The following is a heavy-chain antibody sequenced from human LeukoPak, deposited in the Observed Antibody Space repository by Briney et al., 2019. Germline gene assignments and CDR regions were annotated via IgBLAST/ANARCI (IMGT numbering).Heavy chain of an antibody. J-gene: IGHJ4*02. Sequence: PGGSLRLSCTASGFTFGDYAMSWVRQAPGKGLEWVGFIRSKTYGGTAEYATSVKGRFTIPRDDSKNIAYLQMNGLKIEDTALYYCTRHSSDWAFDYWGQGTLVTVSS. CDR2: IRSKTYGGTA. CDR1: GFTFGDYA. CDR3: TRHSSDWAFDY. D-gene: IGHD6-19*01. V-gene: IGHV3-49*04.